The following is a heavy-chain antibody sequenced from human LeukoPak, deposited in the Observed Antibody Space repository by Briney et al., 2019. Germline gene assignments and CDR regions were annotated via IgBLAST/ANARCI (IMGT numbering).Heavy chain of an antibody. CDR2: ISWNSGSI. J-gene: IGHJ4*02. V-gene: IGHV3-9*01. CDR3: ASHYDSSGYS. D-gene: IGHD3-22*01. CDR1: GFTFDDYA. Sequence: PGGSLRLSCAASGFTFDDYAMHWVRQAPGKGLEWVSGISWNSGSIGYAHSVKGRFTISRDNAKDSLYLQMNSLRAEDTALYYCASHYDSSGYSWGQGTLVTVSS.